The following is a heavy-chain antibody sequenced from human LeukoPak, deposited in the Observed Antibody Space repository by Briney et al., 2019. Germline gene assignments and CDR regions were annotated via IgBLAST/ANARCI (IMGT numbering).Heavy chain of an antibody. CDR1: GFTFSSYG. D-gene: IGHD3-22*01. CDR2: ISGSGGST. V-gene: IGHV3-23*01. CDR3: ARGRYYYDSSGSDY. Sequence: GGSLRLSCAASGFTFSSYGMSWVRQAPGKGLEWVSAISGSGGSTYYADSVKGRFTISRDNSKNTLYLQMNSLRAEDTALYYCARGRYYYDSSGSDYWGQGTLVTVSS. J-gene: IGHJ4*02.